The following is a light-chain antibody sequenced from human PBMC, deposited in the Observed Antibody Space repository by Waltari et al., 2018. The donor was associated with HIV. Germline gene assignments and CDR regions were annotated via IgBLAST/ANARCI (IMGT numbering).Light chain of an antibody. CDR3: QVWDESSEHVV. CDR2: DDT. CDR1: NVGVKT. V-gene: IGLV3-21*02. Sequence: SYVLTQAPSLSVAPGQAASIPWAGNNVGVKTGHWYQQRAGQAPVLVVHDDTDRPSGIPERFSGSNSGNTATLTISRVEAGDEADYYCQVWDESSEHVVFGGGTKVTVL. J-gene: IGLJ2*01.